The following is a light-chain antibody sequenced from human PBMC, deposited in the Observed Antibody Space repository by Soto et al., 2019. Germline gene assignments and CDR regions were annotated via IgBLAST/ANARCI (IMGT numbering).Light chain of an antibody. Sequence: QSALTQPASVSGSPGQSITISCTGTSSDVGGYNYVSWYQQHPGKAPKLMIYDVSNRPSGVSNRFSGSKSCNTASLTNSGLQAEEEADYYCSSYPCGSTLMVFGGGVKLTVL. CDR1: SSDVGGYNY. V-gene: IGLV2-14*01. J-gene: IGLJ2*01. CDR2: DVS. CDR3: SSYPCGSTLMV.